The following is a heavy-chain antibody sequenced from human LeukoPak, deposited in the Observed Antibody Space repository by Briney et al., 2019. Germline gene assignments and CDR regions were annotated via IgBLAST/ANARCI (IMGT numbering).Heavy chain of an antibody. J-gene: IGHJ2*01. CDR2: IRYSGSS. Sequence: SETLSLTYTVFGGSISTYYWSWIRQPRGKGLEWIGYIRYSGSSNYNPSLKSRLTISVDTSKNQFSLKLSSVTAADTAVYFCARYGLHYHFDLWGRGTLVTVSS. D-gene: IGHD3-10*01. V-gene: IGHV4-59*01. CDR3: ARYGLHYHFDL. CDR1: GGSISTYY.